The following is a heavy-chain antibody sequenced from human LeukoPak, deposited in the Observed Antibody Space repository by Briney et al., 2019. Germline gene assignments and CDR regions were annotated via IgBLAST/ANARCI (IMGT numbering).Heavy chain of an antibody. J-gene: IGHJ4*02. Sequence: PSETLSLTCTVSGGSISSSSYYWGWIRQPPGKGLEWIGSIYYSGSTYYNPSLKSRVTISVDTSKNQFSLKLSSVTAADTAVYYCTRYVDYGSGSYLFDYWGQGTLVTVSS. D-gene: IGHD3-10*01. CDR3: TRYVDYGSGSYLFDY. V-gene: IGHV4-39*01. CDR1: GGSISSSSYY. CDR2: IYYSGST.